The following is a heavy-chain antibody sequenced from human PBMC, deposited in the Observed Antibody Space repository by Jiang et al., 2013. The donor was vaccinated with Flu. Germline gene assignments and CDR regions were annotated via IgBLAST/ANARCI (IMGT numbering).Heavy chain of an antibody. D-gene: IGHD3-16*01. V-gene: IGHV3-30*03. CDR3: AREDYGNYYFDC. CDR2: ISNDESDK. Sequence: VQLVESGGGLVKPGGSLRLSCVASGFTFSRYWMHWVRQAPGKGLEWVSGISNDESDKYYADSVKGRFTISRDNSNNTLYLQMKSLRIEDTALYYCAREDYGNYYFDCWGQGTLVTVSS. CDR1: GFTFSRYW. J-gene: IGHJ4*02.